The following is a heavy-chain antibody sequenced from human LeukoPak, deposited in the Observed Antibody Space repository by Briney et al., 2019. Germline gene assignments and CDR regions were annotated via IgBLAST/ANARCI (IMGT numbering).Heavy chain of an antibody. CDR3: ARVIQLWLSYYFDY. CDR2: ISSGAIRT. J-gene: IGHJ4*02. CDR1: EFTFSDYY. Sequence: GGSLRLSCAASEFTFSDYYMTWIRQAPGKGPEFLSYISSGAIRTFYTDSVRGRFTISRDNTKNSLSLQMNSLRAEDTAVYYCARVIQLWLSYYFDYWGQGTLVTVSS. V-gene: IGHV3-11*04. D-gene: IGHD5-18*01.